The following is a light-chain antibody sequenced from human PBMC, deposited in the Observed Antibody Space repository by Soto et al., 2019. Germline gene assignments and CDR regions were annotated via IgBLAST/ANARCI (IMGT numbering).Light chain of an antibody. J-gene: IGKJ1*01. CDR1: ESVVSSY. Sequence: EIVLTQSPGTLSLSPGERATLSCRATESVVSSYLAWYQLKPGQAPRLLIYDASSRATGIPDRFSGSGSGTEFTLTISRLEPEDFAVYYCQQYGSSPTWTFGQGTKVDI. V-gene: IGKV3-20*01. CDR3: QQYGSSPTWT. CDR2: DAS.